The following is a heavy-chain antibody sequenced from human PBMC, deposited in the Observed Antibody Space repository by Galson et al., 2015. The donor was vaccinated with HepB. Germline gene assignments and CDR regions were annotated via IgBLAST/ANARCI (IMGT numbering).Heavy chain of an antibody. CDR1: GGTFSSYA. J-gene: IGHJ4*02. Sequence: SVKVSCKASGGTFSSYAISWVRQAPGQGLEWMGRIIANLGIANYAQKFQGRVIITADKSTSTAYMELSSLRSEDTAVYYCARLAAAGTGLGFSKNFVYWGQGTLVTVSS. CDR3: ARLAAAGTGLGFSKNFVY. V-gene: IGHV1-69*04. CDR2: IIANLGIA. D-gene: IGHD6-13*01.